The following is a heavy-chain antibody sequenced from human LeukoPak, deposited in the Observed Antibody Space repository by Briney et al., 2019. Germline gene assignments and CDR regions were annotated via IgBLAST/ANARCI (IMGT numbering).Heavy chain of an antibody. CDR1: GFTFSKYW. Sequence: GGSLRLSCAASGFTFSKYWMHWVCQAPGKGLVWVSRINSDGNSTSYADSVRGRFTISRDNARNTLYLQMNSLRAEDTALYYCAKDLLRMVRGVIIVWGQGTLVTVSS. D-gene: IGHD3-10*01. J-gene: IGHJ4*02. CDR2: INSDGNST. V-gene: IGHV3-74*01. CDR3: AKDLLRMVRGVIIV.